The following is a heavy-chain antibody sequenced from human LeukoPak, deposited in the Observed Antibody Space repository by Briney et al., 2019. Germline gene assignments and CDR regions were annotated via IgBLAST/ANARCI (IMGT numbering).Heavy chain of an antibody. CDR3: VRNRENSYFEY. CDR1: RFTFKSYG. J-gene: IGHJ4*02. V-gene: IGHV3-33*01. D-gene: IGHD4-23*01. Sequence: GGSLRLSCAASRFTFKSYGMHWVRQAPGMGLEWVAVIWYDGSNKYYADSVKGRFTISRDNSKNTLYLQMNSLRAEDTAVYYCVRNRENSYFEYWGQGTPVTVSS. CDR2: IWYDGSNK.